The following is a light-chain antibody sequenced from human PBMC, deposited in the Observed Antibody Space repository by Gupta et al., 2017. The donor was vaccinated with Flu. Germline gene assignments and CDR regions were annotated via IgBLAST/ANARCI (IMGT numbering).Light chain of an antibody. V-gene: IGLV1-47*01. J-gene: IGLJ3*02. CDR3: AAWDDSLSGWV. CDR1: GSNIGSNY. Sequence: QSVLTQPPSPSGTPGQRVSIPYFGSGSNIGSNYVYCYQQLPGTAPQLLIYRNNQRPSGVPDRFSGSKSATSAALAIIGLLSEDEADYYCAAWDDSLSGWVFGGGTKLTVL. CDR2: RNN.